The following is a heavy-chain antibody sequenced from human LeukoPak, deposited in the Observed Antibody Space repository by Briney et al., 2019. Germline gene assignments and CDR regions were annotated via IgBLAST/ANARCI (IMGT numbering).Heavy chain of an antibody. J-gene: IGHJ4*02. CDR2: IIPIFGTA. D-gene: IGHD6-19*01. Sequence: SVKVSCKASGYTFTSYAISWVRQAPGQGLEWMGGIIPIFGTANYAQKFQGRVTITADESTSTAYMELSSLRSEDTAVYYCARDWIQGGSGWYRYYFDYWGQGTLVTVSS. V-gene: IGHV1-69*13. CDR3: ARDWIQGGSGWYRYYFDY. CDR1: GYTFTSYA.